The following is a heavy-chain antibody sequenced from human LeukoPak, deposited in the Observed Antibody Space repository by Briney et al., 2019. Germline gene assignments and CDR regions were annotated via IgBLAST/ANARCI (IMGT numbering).Heavy chain of an antibody. D-gene: IGHD1-26*01. V-gene: IGHV4-39*01. CDR1: GGPISSSSYY. J-gene: IGHJ3*02. Sequence: KASETLSLTCTVSGGPISSSSYYWGWIRQPPGKGLEWIGSIYYSGSTYYNPSLKSRVTISVDTSKNQFSLKLSYVTAADTAVFYCARSGGNYRNDAFDIWGQGTVVTVSS. CDR2: IYYSGST. CDR3: ARSGGNYRNDAFDI.